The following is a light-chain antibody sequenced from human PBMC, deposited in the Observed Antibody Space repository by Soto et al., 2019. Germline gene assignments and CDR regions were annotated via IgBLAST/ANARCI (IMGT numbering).Light chain of an antibody. V-gene: IGLV1-40*01. J-gene: IGLJ1*01. CDR2: GNS. Sequence: QSVLTQPPSVSGAPGQRVTISCTGSSSNIGAGYDVHWYQQLPGTAPKLLIYGNSNRPSGVPDRFSGSKSGNTASLTISGLQTEDEADYYCCSYAGNLYVFGPGTKLTVL. CDR3: CSYAGNLYV. CDR1: SSNIGAGYD.